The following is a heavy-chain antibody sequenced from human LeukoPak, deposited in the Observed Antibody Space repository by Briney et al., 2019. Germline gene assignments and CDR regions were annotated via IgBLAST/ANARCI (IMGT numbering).Heavy chain of an antibody. CDR3: ARDGIPLLWFGELAPQLNWFDP. CDR2: INPSGGST. D-gene: IGHD3-10*01. CDR1: GYTFTIYY. Sequence: ASVKVSCKASGYTFTIYYMHWVRQAPGQVLEWMGIINPSGGSTSYAQKFQGRVTMTRDTSTSTVYMELSSLRSEDTAVYYCARDGIPLLWFGELAPQLNWFDPWGQGTLVTVSS. V-gene: IGHV1-46*01. J-gene: IGHJ5*02.